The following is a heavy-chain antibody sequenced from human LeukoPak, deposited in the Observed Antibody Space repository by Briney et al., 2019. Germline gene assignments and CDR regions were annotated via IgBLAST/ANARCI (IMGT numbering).Heavy chain of an antibody. V-gene: IGHV3-74*01. Sequence: GGSLRLSCAASGFTFSSYWMHWVRQAPGKGVVWVSRINSDESSTNYADSVKDRITISRDNAKNTLYLQMNSLRAEDTALYYCARALGNAFDIWGQGTMVTVSS. J-gene: IGHJ3*02. CDR3: ARALGNAFDI. CDR1: GFTFSSYW. D-gene: IGHD7-27*01. CDR2: INSDESST.